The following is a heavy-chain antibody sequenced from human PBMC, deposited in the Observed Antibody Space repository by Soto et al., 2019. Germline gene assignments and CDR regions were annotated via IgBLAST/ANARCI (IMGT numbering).Heavy chain of an antibody. V-gene: IGHV3-11*01. CDR2: ISRGGSTI. D-gene: IGHD2-2*01. J-gene: IGHJ4*02. CDR3: ARRLGYCSSTSCYAFDY. CDR1: GFTFSDYY. Sequence: QVQLVESGGGLVKPAGSLRLSCAASGFTFSDYYMSWIRQAPGKGLEWVSYISRGGSTIYYADSVKGRFTISRDNAKNSLYLQMNSVRAEDTAVYYCARRLGYCSSTSCYAFDYWGQGTLVTVSS.